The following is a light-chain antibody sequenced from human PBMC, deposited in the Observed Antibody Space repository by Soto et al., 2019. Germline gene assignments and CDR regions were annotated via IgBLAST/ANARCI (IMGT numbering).Light chain of an antibody. J-gene: IGKJ5*01. Sequence: SLGTLSMSPVNRAALSCRSSQSVSSSYLAWYQQKPGQAPMLLIYGASSSATVIPDRFSGSGSGTDFTLTISRLEPEDFAVYYCQQYGSSLPITLGQGTRMEIK. CDR2: GAS. CDR3: QQYGSSLPIT. V-gene: IGKV3-20*01. CDR1: QSVSSSY.